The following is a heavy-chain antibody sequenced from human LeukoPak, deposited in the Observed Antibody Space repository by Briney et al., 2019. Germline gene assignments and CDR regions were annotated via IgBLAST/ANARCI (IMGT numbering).Heavy chain of an antibody. V-gene: IGHV4-39*07. D-gene: IGHD6-6*01. J-gene: IGHJ4*02. CDR2: IYYSGST. Sequence: PSETLSLTCTVSGDSISSSSCYWGWFRQPPGKGLEWVGSIYYSGSTYYNPSLKSRVTISLDTSKNQFSLKLTSVTAADTALYYCARGPGGSSSSDFDYWGQGTLVTVSS. CDR1: GDSISSSSCY. CDR3: ARGPGGSSSSDFDY.